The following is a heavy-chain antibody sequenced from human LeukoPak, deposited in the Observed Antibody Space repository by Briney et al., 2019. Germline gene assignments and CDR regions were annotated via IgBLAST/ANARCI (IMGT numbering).Heavy chain of an antibody. Sequence: SETLSLTCTVSGYSISSGYYWGWIRQPPGKGLEWIGSIYHSGSTYYNPSLKSRVTISVDTSKNQFSLKLSSVTAADTAVYYCATLLRSYYYYYMDVWGKGTTVTVSS. CDR3: ATLLRSYYYYYMDV. CDR1: GYSISSGYY. CDR2: IYHSGST. D-gene: IGHD4-17*01. V-gene: IGHV4-38-2*02. J-gene: IGHJ6*03.